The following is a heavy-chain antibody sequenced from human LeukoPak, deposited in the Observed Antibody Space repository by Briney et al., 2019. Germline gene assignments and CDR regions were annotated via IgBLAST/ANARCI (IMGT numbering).Heavy chain of an antibody. CDR2: VDPEDGET. D-gene: IGHD5-18*01. V-gene: IGHV1-69-2*01. J-gene: IGHJ4*02. CDR1: GYTFTDYY. Sequence: ASVKVSCKVSGYTFTDYYMHWVQQAPGKGLEWMGLVDPEDGETIYAEKFQSRVTITADTSTDTAYMELSSLRSEDTAVYYCATGAPIQLGYYFDYWGQGTLVTVSS. CDR3: ATGAPIQLGYYFDY.